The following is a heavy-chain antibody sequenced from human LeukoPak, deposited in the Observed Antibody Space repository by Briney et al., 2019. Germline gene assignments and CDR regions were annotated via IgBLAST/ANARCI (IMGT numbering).Heavy chain of an antibody. V-gene: IGHV4-31*03. CDR3: ARDSDTGRTPYGMDV. J-gene: IGHJ6*02. Sequence: SQTLSLTCTVSGGPISSGGYSWSWIRQHPGKGLEWIGYIYYSGSTYYNPSLKSRVTISVDTSKNQFSLKLSSVTAADTAVYYCARDSDTGRTPYGMDVWGQGTTVTVSS. CDR1: GGPISSGGYS. D-gene: IGHD2-8*02. CDR2: IYYSGST.